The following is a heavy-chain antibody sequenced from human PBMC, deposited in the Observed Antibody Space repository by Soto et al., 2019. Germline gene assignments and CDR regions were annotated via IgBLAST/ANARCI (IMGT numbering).Heavy chain of an antibody. CDR1: GYSFANYW. D-gene: IGHD2-15*01. Sequence: GESLKISCNGSGYSFANYWIGWVRQMPGKGLEYMGIIYAENSDTRYIPSLQGQVTISVDKSTSTAHLQWSSLKASDTAMYYCARARLYCSGGTCYSTTAFDIWGQGTMVTVSS. CDR2: IYAENSDT. V-gene: IGHV5-51*01. CDR3: ARARLYCSGGTCYSTTAFDI. J-gene: IGHJ3*02.